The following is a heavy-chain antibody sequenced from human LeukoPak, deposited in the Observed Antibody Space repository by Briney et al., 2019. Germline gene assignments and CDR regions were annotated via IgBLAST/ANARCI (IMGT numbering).Heavy chain of an antibody. Sequence: GGSLRLSCAASRFTFSDYYMSRIRQAPGKGLEWVSYISSSGSTIYYADSVKGRFTISRDNAKNSLYLQMNSLRAEDTAVYYCAREYVVATIFADYWGQGTLVTVSS. CDR3: AREYVVATIFADY. V-gene: IGHV3-11*01. CDR1: RFTFSDYY. CDR2: ISSSGSTI. J-gene: IGHJ4*02. D-gene: IGHD5-12*01.